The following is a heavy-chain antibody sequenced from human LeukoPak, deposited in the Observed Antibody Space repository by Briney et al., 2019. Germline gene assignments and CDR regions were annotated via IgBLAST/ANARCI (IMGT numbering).Heavy chain of an antibody. CDR2: MHPTGEAT. CDR1: GYTFTKNY. CDR3: ARHDFNLPMVNSFLVH. J-gene: IGHJ1*01. V-gene: IGHV1-46*01. Sequence: GASVTVSCTASGYTFTKNYMNWVRQAPGQGPEWMGLMHPTGEATNYAQKFQGRVTLTRDTSTGTLSMELSGLTPDDTAVYYCARHDFNLPMVNSFLVHWGQGTQVTVSS. D-gene: IGHD3-3*01.